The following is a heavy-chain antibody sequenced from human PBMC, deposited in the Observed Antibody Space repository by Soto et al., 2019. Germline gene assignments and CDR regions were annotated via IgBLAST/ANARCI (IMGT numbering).Heavy chain of an antibody. Sequence: SETLSLTCTVSGGSVSSGSYYWSWIRQPPGKGLEWIGYIYYSGSTNYNPSLKSRVTISVDTSKNQFSLKLSSVTAADTAVYYCARGGRDYDFWSGSTVSRLDPWGQRTLVTVSS. CDR1: GGSVSSGSYY. CDR2: IYYSGST. CDR3: ARGGRDYDFWSGSTVSRLDP. J-gene: IGHJ5*02. D-gene: IGHD3-3*01. V-gene: IGHV4-61*01.